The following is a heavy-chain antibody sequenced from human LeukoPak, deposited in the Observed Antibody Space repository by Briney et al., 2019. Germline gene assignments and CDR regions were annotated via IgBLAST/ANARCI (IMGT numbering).Heavy chain of an antibody. J-gene: IGHJ5*02. Sequence: KPSETLSLTCAVYGGSFSDYYWSWIRQPPGKGLEWIGEVNLRGSTNYNPSLKSRVTISVDTSKNQFSLNLTSVTAADTAVYYCARGGRGVQGARRFWFDPWGQGSLVTVSS. D-gene: IGHD3-10*01. CDR3: ARGGRGVQGARRFWFDP. V-gene: IGHV4-34*01. CDR1: GGSFSDYY. CDR2: VNLRGST.